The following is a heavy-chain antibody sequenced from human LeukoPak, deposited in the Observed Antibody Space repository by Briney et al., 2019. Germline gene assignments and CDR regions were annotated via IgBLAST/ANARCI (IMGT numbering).Heavy chain of an antibody. Sequence: SETLSLTCAVSGGSISSSNWWSWVRQPPGKGLEWIGEIYHSGSTNYNPSLKSRVTISVDKSKNQFSLKLSSVTAADTAVYYCARAYRVSTYNWFDPWGQGTLVTVSS. D-gene: IGHD1-14*01. CDR1: GGSISSSNW. CDR2: IYHSGST. J-gene: IGHJ5*02. V-gene: IGHV4-4*02. CDR3: ARAYRVSTYNWFDP.